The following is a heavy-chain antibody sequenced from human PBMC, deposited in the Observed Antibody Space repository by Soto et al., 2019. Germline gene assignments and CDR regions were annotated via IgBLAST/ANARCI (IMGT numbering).Heavy chain of an antibody. CDR1: GFTFSSYA. CDR3: ARDQDRYPKYCFEY. J-gene: IGHJ4*02. CDR2: ISYAGSNE. D-gene: IGHD3-9*01. V-gene: IGHV3-30-3*01. Sequence: ESGGGVVQPGRSLRLSCAASGFTFSSYAMHWVRQAPGKGLEWVAVISYAGSNEYYADSVKGRFTISRDNSKNTLYLQMNSLRAEDTAVYYCARDQDRYPKYCFEYWGQGTLVTVSS.